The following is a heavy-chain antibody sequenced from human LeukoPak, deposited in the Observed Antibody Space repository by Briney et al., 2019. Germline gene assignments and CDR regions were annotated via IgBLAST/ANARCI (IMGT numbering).Heavy chain of an antibody. V-gene: IGHV1-2*02. Sequence: ASVKVSCKASGYTFTGYYMHWVRQAPGQGLEWMGWINPNSGGTNYAQKFQGRVTMTRDTSISTAYMELSRLRSDDTAVYYCARDSRGPGYSSGWLYSHYYGMDVWGQGTTVTVSS. CDR3: ARDSRGPGYSSGWLYSHYYGMDV. J-gene: IGHJ6*02. D-gene: IGHD6-19*01. CDR2: INPNSGGT. CDR1: GYTFTGYY.